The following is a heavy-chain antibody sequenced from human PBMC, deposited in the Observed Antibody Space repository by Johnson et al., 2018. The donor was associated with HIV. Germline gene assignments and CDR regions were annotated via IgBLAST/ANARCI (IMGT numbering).Heavy chain of an antibody. V-gene: IGHV3-20*04. D-gene: IGHD2-15*01. CDR2: INWNGGST. Sequence: VQLVESGGGVVQPGRSLRLSCAASGFTFDDYGMSWVRQAPGKGLEWVSGINWNGGSTGYSDSVQGRFTISRDNAKNSLYLQMNSLRGEDTALYYCARGIRYCSGGNCYSDAFDIWGQGTMVTVSS. J-gene: IGHJ3*02. CDR3: ARGIRYCSGGNCYSDAFDI. CDR1: GFTFDDYG.